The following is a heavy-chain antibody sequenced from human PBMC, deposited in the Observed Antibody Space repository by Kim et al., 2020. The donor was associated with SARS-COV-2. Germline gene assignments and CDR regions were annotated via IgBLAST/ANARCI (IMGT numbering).Heavy chain of an antibody. D-gene: IGHD6-13*01. J-gene: IGHJ4*02. CDR1: GGSISSSSYY. V-gene: IGHV4-39*07. Sequence: SETLSLTCTVSGGSISSSSYYWGWIRQPPGKGLEWIGSIYYSGSTYYTPSLKRRVTISVDTSKNQFSLKLSSVTAADTAVYYCARVPYSSSWGDYWGQGTLGTVSS. CDR3: ARVPYSSSWGDY. CDR2: IYYSGST.